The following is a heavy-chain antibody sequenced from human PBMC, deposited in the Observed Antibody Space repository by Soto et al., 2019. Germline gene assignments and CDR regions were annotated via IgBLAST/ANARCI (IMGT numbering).Heavy chain of an antibody. V-gene: IGHV4-4*07. D-gene: IGHD1-7*01. CDR3: VKEAGENCTYGAH. CDR2: ITINGNT. CDR1: GANMSDFS. J-gene: IGHJ1*01. Sequence: AEPLSLTGRVSGANMSDFSWGWIRQPAGKGLEWIGRITINGNTQKNPSFKSGVTMSIDTTRNHFSLNLQSATAADTALYYCVKEAGENCTYGAHWGPGTLVTVSS.